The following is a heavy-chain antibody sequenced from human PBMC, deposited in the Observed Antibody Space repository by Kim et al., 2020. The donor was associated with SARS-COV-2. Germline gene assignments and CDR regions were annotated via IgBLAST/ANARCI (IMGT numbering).Heavy chain of an antibody. V-gene: IGHV3-23*03. Sequence: GGSLRLSCAASGFTFSSYAMSWVRQAPGKGLEWVSVIYSGGSSTYYADSVKCRFTISRDNSKNTLYLQMNSLRAEDTAVYYCAKDGLYYYDSSAYYNDAFDIWGQGTMVTVSS. CDR3: AKDGLYYYDSSAYYNDAFDI. D-gene: IGHD3-22*01. CDR2: IYSGGSST. J-gene: IGHJ3*02. CDR1: GFTFSSYA.